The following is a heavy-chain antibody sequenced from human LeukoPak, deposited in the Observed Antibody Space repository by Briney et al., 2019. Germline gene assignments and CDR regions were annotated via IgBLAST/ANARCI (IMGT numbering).Heavy chain of an antibody. V-gene: IGHV4-59*01. Sequence: SETLSLTRTVSGDSIGTYYWSWIRRPPGKGLEWIGHVYYAGITDYNPSLQSRVTISVDPSRNQLSLKLNSVTAADTAVYYCARGEWDLLFDYWGQGTVVTVSS. J-gene: IGHJ4*02. D-gene: IGHD1-26*01. CDR2: VYYAGIT. CDR1: GDSIGTYY. CDR3: ARGEWDLLFDY.